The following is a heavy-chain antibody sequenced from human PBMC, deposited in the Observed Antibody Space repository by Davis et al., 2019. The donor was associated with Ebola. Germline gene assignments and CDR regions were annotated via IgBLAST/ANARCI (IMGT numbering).Heavy chain of an antibody. CDR3: ARGGSGSYKD. D-gene: IGHD1-26*01. J-gene: IGHJ4*02. V-gene: IGHV4-59*01. CDR2: IYYSGRT. CDR1: GGSISSYY. Sequence: SETLSLTCTVSGGSISSYYWSWIRQPPGKGLEWIGYIYYSGRTTYNSSLKSRVTISVDTSKNQFSLKLSSVTAADTAVYYCARGGSGSYKDWGQGTLVTVSS.